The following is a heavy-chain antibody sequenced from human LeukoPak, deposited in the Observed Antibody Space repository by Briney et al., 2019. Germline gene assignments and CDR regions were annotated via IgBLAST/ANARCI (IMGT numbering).Heavy chain of an antibody. CDR3: ARHSDGGAFDY. J-gene: IGHJ4*02. CDR2: IDPSDSYT. D-gene: IGHD3-10*01. Sequence: PGESLKISCKASGYSFGTYWITWVRQMPGEGLAWMGKIDPSDSYTNYSPSFQGHVTISADKSISTAYLQWTSLKASDTAMYYCARHSDGGAFDYWGQGTLVTVSS. V-gene: IGHV5-10-1*01. CDR1: GYSFGTYW.